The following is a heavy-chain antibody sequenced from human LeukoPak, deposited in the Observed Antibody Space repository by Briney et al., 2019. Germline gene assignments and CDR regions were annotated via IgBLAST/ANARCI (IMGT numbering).Heavy chain of an antibody. V-gene: IGHV3-20*04. J-gene: IGHJ3*02. CDR2: INWNGGST. CDR3: ASESPGAEQLVQDAFDI. Sequence: GGSLRLSCAASGCTFDDYGMSWVRQAPGKGLEWVSGINWNGGSTGYADSVKGRFTISRDNAKNSLYLQMNSLRAEDTALYYCASESPGAEQLVQDAFDIWGQGTMVTVSS. D-gene: IGHD6-13*01. CDR1: GCTFDDYG.